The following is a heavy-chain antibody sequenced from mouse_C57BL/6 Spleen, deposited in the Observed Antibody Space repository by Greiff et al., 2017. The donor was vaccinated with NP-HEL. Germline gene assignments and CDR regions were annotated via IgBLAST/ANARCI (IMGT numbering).Heavy chain of an antibody. CDR3: ARSRYFDY. J-gene: IGHJ2*01. Sequence: VQLQQPGAELVRPGSSVKLSCKASGYTFTSYWMDWVKQRPGQGLEWIGNIYPSDSETHYNQKFKDKATLTVDKSSSTAYMQLSSLTSEDSAVYYCARSRYFDYWGQGTTLTVSS. V-gene: IGHV1-61*01. CDR1: GYTFTSYW. CDR2: IYPSDSET.